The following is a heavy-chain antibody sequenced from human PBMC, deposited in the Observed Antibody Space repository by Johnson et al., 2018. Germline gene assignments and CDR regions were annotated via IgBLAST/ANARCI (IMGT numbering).Heavy chain of an antibody. D-gene: IGHD3-16*02. Sequence: EVQLVESGGGLVKPGGSLRLSCAASGFTFSNAWMSWVRQAPGKGLEWVGRIKSKTDGGTTEYAASVKGRFTISRDDSKSIAYLQMNSLKTEDTAVYDCTRACIMITFGGVIVPCDYYLDVWGKGTTVTVSS. CDR2: IKSKTDGGTT. J-gene: IGHJ6*03. CDR1: GFTFSNAW. CDR3: TRACIMITFGGVIVPCDYYLDV. V-gene: IGHV3-15*01.